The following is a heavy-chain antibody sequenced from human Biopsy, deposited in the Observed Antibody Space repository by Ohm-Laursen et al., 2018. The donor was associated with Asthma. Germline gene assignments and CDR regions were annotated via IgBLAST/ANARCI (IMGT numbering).Heavy chain of an antibody. CDR1: GFTFSSYG. V-gene: IGHV3-30*03. CDR2: ISYDGSNK. J-gene: IGHJ3*02. CDR3: VRDGTDDAFDI. Sequence: SLRLSCAASGFTFSSYGMHWVRQAPGKGLEWVAVISYDGSNKYYADSVKGRFTMARDNSKNTLDLQMNSLREEDTAVYYCVRDGTDDAFDIWGQGTVVSVSS. D-gene: IGHD1-1*01.